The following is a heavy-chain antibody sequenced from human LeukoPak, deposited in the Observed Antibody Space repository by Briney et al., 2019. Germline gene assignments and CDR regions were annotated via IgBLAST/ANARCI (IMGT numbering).Heavy chain of an antibody. CDR2: IYHSGST. V-gene: IGHV4-4*02. CDR3: AREPTMVRGLSWFDP. D-gene: IGHD3-10*01. Sequence: SESLSLTCAVSGVPISSSNWRSWVRQPPGEGLGGIGEIYHSGSTDYNPSLKSRVTISVDKSKNQFSLKLSSVTAADTAVYYCAREPTMVRGLSWFDPWGQGTLVTVSS. CDR1: GVPISSSNW. J-gene: IGHJ5*02.